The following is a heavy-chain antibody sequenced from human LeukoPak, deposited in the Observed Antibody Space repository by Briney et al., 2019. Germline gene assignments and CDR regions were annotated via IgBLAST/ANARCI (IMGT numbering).Heavy chain of an antibody. CDR2: ISAGGRTT. CDR3: ASWAGNTQSDSWSGPFDY. V-gene: IGHV3-48*03. J-gene: IGHJ4*02. D-gene: IGHD3-3*01. CDR1: GLTFSNLK. Sequence: GGSLRLSCAVSGLTFSNLKMNWVRQAPGKGLEWVSYISAGGRTTFYADSVTGRFTISRDNAKNSLYLQMSSLRVEDTAVYYCASWAGNTQSDSWSGPFDYWGQGSLVIVSS.